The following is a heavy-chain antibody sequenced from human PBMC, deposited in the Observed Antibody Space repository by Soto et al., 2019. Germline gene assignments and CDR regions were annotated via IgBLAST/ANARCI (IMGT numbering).Heavy chain of an antibody. CDR3: AHGTFGGIIVAGAVDV. CDR2: IYWDDDK. CDR1: GFSLSSTGVG. J-gene: IGHJ6*02. V-gene: IGHV2-5*02. D-gene: IGHD3-16*02. Sequence: SGPTLVNPSQTLTLTCTFSGFSLSSTGVGVAWIRQPPGKAPEWLAVIYWDDDKRYSTSLKNRLTVSKDTSKNQVVLTMTNVAPADTATYYCAHGTFGGIIVAGAVDVWGQGTTVTVSS.